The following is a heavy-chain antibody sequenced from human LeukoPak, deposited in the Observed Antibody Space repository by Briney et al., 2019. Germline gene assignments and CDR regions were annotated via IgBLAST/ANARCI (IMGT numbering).Heavy chain of an antibody. CDR2: ISGSGGST. CDR3: AKDRNRWSDY. D-gene: IGHD6-13*01. J-gene: IGHJ4*02. Sequence: GRSLRLSCAASGFTFSSYGMHWVRQAPGKGLECVSTISGSGGSTYYADSVKGRFTISRDNSKNTLYLQMYSLRAEDTAVYYCAKDRNRWSDYWGQGTLVTVSS. V-gene: IGHV3-23*01. CDR1: GFTFSSYG.